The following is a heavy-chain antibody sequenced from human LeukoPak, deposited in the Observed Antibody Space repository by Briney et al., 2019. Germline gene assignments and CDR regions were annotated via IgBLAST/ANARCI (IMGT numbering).Heavy chain of an antibody. CDR1: GFTFSSYW. V-gene: IGHV3-7*01. Sequence: PGGSLRLSCAASGFTFSSYWMSWVRQAPGKGLEWVANIKQVGSEKYYVDSVKGRFTISRDNAKSSLYLQMNSLRAEDTAVYYCAKPYCSSTSCYYRLDAFDIWGQGTMVTVSS. J-gene: IGHJ3*02. D-gene: IGHD2-2*01. CDR3: AKPYCSSTSCYYRLDAFDI. CDR2: IKQVGSEK.